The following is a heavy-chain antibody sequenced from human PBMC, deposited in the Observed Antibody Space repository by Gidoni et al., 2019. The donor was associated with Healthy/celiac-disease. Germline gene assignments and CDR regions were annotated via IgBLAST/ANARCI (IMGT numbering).Heavy chain of an antibody. CDR1: GFTFCSYA. CDR2: ISYDGSNK. V-gene: IGHV3-30-3*01. J-gene: IGHJ4*02. Sequence: QVQLVESGGGVVQPGRSLRLSCPASGFTFCSYAMHWVRPAPRKGLEWVAVISYDGSNKYYEDSVKGRFTISRDNSKNTLYLQMNSLRAEDTAVYYCARDQGYSGYDPDLGDYWGQGTLVTVSS. D-gene: IGHD5-12*01. CDR3: ARDQGYSGYDPDLGDY.